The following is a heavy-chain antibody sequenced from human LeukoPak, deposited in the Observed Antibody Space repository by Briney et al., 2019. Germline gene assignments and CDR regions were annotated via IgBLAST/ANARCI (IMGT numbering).Heavy chain of an antibody. V-gene: IGHV3-74*01. D-gene: IGHD3-9*01. CDR1: GFTFGHHW. CDR2: IKEDGTYT. CDR3: ARDFDMGITPGDDFDY. J-gene: IGHJ4*02. Sequence: GGSLRLSCAASGFTFGHHWMHWVRQVPGEGLVWVSRIKEDGTYTSYADSVKGRFTISRDNAKNTLYLQMNSLRAEDTAVYYCARDFDMGITPGDDFDYWGQGTLVTVSS.